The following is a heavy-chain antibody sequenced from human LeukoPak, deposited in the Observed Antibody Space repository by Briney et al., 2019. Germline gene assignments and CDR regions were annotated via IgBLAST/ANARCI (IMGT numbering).Heavy chain of an antibody. Sequence: SVKVSCKASGGTFSSYAISWVRQAPGQGLEWMGRIIPILGIANYAQKFQGRVTITADKSTSTAYMELSSLRSEDTAVYYCARGDVDRVAAALFGMDVWGQGTTVTVSS. J-gene: IGHJ6*02. CDR2: IIPILGIA. CDR3: ARGDVDRVAAALFGMDV. D-gene: IGHD6-13*01. CDR1: GGTFSSYA. V-gene: IGHV1-69*04.